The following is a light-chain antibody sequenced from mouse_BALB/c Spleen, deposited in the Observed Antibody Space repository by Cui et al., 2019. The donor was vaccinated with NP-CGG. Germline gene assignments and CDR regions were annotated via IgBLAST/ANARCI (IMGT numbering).Light chain of an antibody. CDR2: GTN. CDR1: TGAVTTSNY. V-gene: IGLV1*01. J-gene: IGLJ1*01. CDR3: ALWYSNHWV. Sequence: HAVVTQESALTTSPGETVTLTCRSSTGAVTTSNYANWVQKKPDHLFTGLIGGTNNRAPGVPARFSGSLIGDKAALTITGAQTEDETIYFCALWYSNHWVFGGGTKLTVL.